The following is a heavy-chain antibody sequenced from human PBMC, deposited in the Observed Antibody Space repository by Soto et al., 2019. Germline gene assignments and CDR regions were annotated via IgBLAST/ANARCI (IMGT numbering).Heavy chain of an antibody. CDR2: ISSSSSYI. CDR1: GFSFSSYR. V-gene: IGHV3-21*01. CDR3: ASPQRLRYGDYRS. J-gene: IGHJ5*02. Sequence: TGGSLRLSSAASGFSFSSYRMNCVSQAPGKGLEWVSSISSSSSYIYDADSVKGRFTISRDNAKNSLYLQMNSLRAEDTAVYYCASPQRLRYGDYRSWGQGTLVTVSS. D-gene: IGHD4-17*01.